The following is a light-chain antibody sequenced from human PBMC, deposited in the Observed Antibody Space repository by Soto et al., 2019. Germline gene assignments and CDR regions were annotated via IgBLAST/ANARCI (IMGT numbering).Light chain of an antibody. CDR3: QTWGSGIVV. V-gene: IGLV4-69*01. J-gene: IGLJ2*01. CDR1: RGHSNYA. Sequence: QSVLTQSPSASASLGASVKLTCTLSRGHSNYAIAWHQQQSEKGPRYLMKLNSDGSHSKGDGIPDRFSGSSSGAERYLTISSLQSEDEADYFWQTWGSGIVVFGGGTKVTVL. CDR2: LNSDGSH.